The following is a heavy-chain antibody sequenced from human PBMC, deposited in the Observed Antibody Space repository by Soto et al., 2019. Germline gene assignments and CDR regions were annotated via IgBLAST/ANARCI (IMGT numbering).Heavy chain of an antibody. V-gene: IGHV2-5*02. CDR3: THIPNYYQYDWFDP. CDR1: GFSLTTRGVG. Sequence: QITLKESGPTLVKPTQTLTLTCTFSGFSLTTRGVGVGWIRQPPGKALECLALIYWDDDKRYSPSLQSRLSITNETSKNQVVLKITNVDPVETATYYCTHIPNYYQYDWFDPWGQGNLVSVSS. CDR2: IYWDDDK. D-gene: IGHD3-16*01. J-gene: IGHJ5*02.